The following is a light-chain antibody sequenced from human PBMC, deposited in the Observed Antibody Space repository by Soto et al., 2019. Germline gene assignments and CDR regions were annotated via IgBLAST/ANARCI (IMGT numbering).Light chain of an antibody. Sequence: SALTQPASVSGSPGQSITISCTGTRSDVGGYNYVSWYQQHPGKAPKLMIYEVSNRPSGVSNRFSGSKSGNTASLTISGLQAEDEADYYCNSKRSSRPPYVFGTGTKLTVL. CDR3: NSKRSSRPPYV. J-gene: IGLJ1*01. V-gene: IGLV2-14*01. CDR1: RSDVGGYNY. CDR2: EVS.